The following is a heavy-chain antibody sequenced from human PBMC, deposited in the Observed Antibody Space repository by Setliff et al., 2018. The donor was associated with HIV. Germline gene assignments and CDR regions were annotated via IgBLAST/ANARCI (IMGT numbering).Heavy chain of an antibody. V-gene: IGHV4-4*08. CDR3: ARGGSWLKFDN. Sequence: KTSETLSLTCTVSGGSISSYYWSWIRQPPGKGLEWIGYVYTSETTNYNPSLKSRVTVSVDMSKNQFSLELSSVTAADTAVYYCARGGSWLKFDNWGQGTLVTVSS. CDR2: VYTSETT. CDR1: GGSISSYY. D-gene: IGHD3-22*01. J-gene: IGHJ4*02.